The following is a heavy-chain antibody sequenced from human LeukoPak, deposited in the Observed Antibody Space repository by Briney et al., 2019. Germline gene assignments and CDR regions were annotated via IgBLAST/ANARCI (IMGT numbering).Heavy chain of an antibody. D-gene: IGHD2-2*01. CDR1: GFTFSSYW. V-gene: IGHV3-7*01. CDR3: AREPPDCSSTSCYGAYGMDV. CDR2: IKQDGSEK. Sequence: GGSLRLSCAASGFTFSSYWMSWVRQAPGKGLEXXANIKQDGSEKYYVDSMKGRFTISRDNAKNSLYLQMNSLRAEDTAVYYCAREPPDCSSTSCYGAYGMDVWGQGTTVTVSS. J-gene: IGHJ6*02.